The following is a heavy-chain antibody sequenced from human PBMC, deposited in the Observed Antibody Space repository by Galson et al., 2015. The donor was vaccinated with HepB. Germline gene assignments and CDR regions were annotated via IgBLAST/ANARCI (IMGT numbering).Heavy chain of an antibody. J-gene: IGHJ4*02. CDR2: ISYDGSNK. CDR1: GFTFSSYG. D-gene: IGHD3-10*01. CDR3: AKDEYARSGDY. Sequence: SLRLSCAASGFTFSSYGMHWVRQAPGKGLEWVAVISYDGSNKYYADSVKGRFTISRDNSKNTLYLQMNSLRAEDTAVYYCAKDEYARSGDYWGQGTLVTVSS. V-gene: IGHV3-30*18.